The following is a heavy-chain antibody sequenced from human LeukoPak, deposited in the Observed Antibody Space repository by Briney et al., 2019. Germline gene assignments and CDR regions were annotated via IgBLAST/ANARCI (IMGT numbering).Heavy chain of an antibody. J-gene: IGHJ6*03. Sequence: PGGSLRLSCAASGFTFDDYGMSWVRQAPGKGLEWVSGINWNGGSTGYADSVKGRFTISRDNAKNSLNLQMNSLRAEDTAVYYCARDRREIKLWPREYYYYYMDVWGKGTTVTISS. V-gene: IGHV3-20*04. D-gene: IGHD5-18*01. CDR1: GFTFDDYG. CDR2: INWNGGST. CDR3: ARDRREIKLWPREYYYYYMDV.